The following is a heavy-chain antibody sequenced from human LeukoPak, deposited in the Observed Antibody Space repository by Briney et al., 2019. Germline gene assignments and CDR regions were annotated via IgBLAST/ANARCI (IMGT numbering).Heavy chain of an antibody. CDR1: GGSFTGYY. Sequence: SETLSLTCSVDGGSFTGYYWTWIRQAPVKGLEWIGEINHRESSNYNPSLKRRVTLSIDTSKKQFSLHLTSLTAADTAVYYCARVTGYGGDSLRYWGQGTLVTISS. D-gene: IGHD4-23*01. CDR3: ARVTGYGGDSLRY. CDR2: INHRESS. J-gene: IGHJ4*02. V-gene: IGHV4-34*01.